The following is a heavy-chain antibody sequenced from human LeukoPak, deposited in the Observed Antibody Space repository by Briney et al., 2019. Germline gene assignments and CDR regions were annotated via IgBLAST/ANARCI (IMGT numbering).Heavy chain of an antibody. D-gene: IGHD3-10*01. CDR1: GFIFSSYG. CDR2: IRYDGINE. V-gene: IGHV3-30*02. J-gene: IGHJ4*02. CDR3: ASVLYSSGSHAHYYFDS. Sequence: PGGSLRLSCASSGFIFSSYGMYWVRQAPGKGLEGVAFIRYDGINEYYADSVKGRFTISSDNSKNTLFLQMNRLRPEDTAVYYCASVLYSSGSHAHYYFDSWGQGTLVTVSS.